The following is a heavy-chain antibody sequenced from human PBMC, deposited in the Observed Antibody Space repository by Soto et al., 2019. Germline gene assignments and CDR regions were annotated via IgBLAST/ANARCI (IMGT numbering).Heavy chain of an antibody. D-gene: IGHD2-8*02. V-gene: IGHV1-8*01. Sequence: QVQLVQSGAEVKEPGASVKVSCKASGYSFTSYDVHWVRQATGQGLEWMGWVDPNNGNTGYAQQFQGRVTMTSTTSISAAYREPGSLTSDATSLSYCAIGPRHTGIYSCDCWGQGTLVIFSS. CDR1: GYSFTSYD. CDR2: VDPNNGNT. J-gene: IGHJ4*02. CDR3: AIGPRHTGIYSCDC.